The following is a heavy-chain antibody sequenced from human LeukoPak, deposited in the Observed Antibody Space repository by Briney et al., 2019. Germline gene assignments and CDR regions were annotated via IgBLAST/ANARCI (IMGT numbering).Heavy chain of an antibody. CDR2: IYSSGST. Sequence: SETLSLTCTVSGDSISGYYWTWIRQPPGKGLEWIGYIYSSGSTNYNPSLKSRVTISVDTSKNQFSLKVNSVTAADTAVYYCARGDYAIDYWGQGTLVTVSS. D-gene: IGHD4-17*01. J-gene: IGHJ4*02. CDR1: GDSISGYY. V-gene: IGHV4-59*01. CDR3: ARGDYAIDY.